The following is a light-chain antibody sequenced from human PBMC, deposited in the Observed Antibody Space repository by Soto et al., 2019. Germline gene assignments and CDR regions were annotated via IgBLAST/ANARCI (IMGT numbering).Light chain of an antibody. J-gene: IGLJ1*01. CDR2: SNN. CDR3: AAWDDSLNVV. V-gene: IGLV1-44*01. CDR1: SSNIGSNT. Sequence: QSVLTQPPSASGTPGQRVTISCSGSSSNIGSNTVNWYQQLPGTAPKLLTYSNNQRPSGVPDRFSGSKSGTSASLAISGLQSEDEADYYCAAWDDSLNVVFGTGTKVTVL.